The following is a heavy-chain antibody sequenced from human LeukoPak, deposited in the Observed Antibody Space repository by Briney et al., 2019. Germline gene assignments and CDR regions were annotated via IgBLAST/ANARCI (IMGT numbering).Heavy chain of an antibody. J-gene: IGHJ3*02. V-gene: IGHV4-59*13. D-gene: IGHD3-22*01. CDR1: GDSISNYY. Sequence: SETLSLTCTVSGDSISNYYWNWIRQPPGKGLEWIGYIYYSGSTNYNPSLKSRVTISVDTSKNQFSLKLSSVTAADTAVYYCARAYYDSSGYYFDAFDIWGQGTMVTVSS. CDR3: ARAYYDSSGYYFDAFDI. CDR2: IYYSGST.